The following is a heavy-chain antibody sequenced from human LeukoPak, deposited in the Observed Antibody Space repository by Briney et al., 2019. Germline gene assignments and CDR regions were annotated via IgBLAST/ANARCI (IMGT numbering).Heavy chain of an antibody. CDR1: GYTFTGYY. CDR3: ARVPDLRSCSGGGSCYRLDY. V-gene: IGHV1-8*03. D-gene: IGHD2-15*01. Sequence: ASVKVSCKASGYTFTGYYMHWVRQAPGQGLEWMGWMNPNSGNTGYVQKFQGRVTITRDTSISTAYLELSSLRSEDTAVYYCARVPDLRSCSGGGSCYRLDYWGQGTLVAVSS. CDR2: MNPNSGNT. J-gene: IGHJ4*02.